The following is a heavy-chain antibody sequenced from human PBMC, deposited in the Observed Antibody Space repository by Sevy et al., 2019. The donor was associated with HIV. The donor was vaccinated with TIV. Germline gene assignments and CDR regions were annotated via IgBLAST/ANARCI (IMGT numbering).Heavy chain of an antibody. Sequence: GGSLRLSCAASGFTFSSYAMHWVRLAPGKGLEWVAVISYDGSNKDYADSVKGRFTISRDNSKNTLYLQMNSLRAEDTAVYYCATAIAAAGISGAFDIWGQGTMVTVSS. D-gene: IGHD6-13*01. CDR1: GFTFSSYA. CDR3: ATAIAAAGISGAFDI. V-gene: IGHV3-30-3*01. J-gene: IGHJ3*02. CDR2: ISYDGSNK.